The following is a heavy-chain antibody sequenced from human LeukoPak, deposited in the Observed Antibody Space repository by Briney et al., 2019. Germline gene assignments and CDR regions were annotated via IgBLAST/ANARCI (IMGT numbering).Heavy chain of an antibody. CDR3: ARDNRNYDSSGYYDY. J-gene: IGHJ4*02. D-gene: IGHD3-22*01. Sequence: GGSLRLPCAASGFTFSDYYMSWIRQAPGKGLEWISYISSSGSTIYYADSVKGRFTISRDNAKNSLYLQMNSLRAEDTAVYYCARDNRNYDSSGYYDYWGQGTLVTVSS. CDR1: GFTFSDYY. V-gene: IGHV3-11*04. CDR2: ISSSGSTI.